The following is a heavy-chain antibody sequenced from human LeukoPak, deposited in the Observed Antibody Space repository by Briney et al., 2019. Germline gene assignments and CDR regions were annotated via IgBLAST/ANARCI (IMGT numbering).Heavy chain of an antibody. J-gene: IGHJ3*02. V-gene: IGHV1-69*01. CDR3: ARGLGIPDAFDI. D-gene: IGHD7-27*01. Sequence: SVKVSCKASGGTFSSYAISWVRQAPGQGLEWMGGIIPIFGTATYAQKFQGRVTITADESTRTAYMELSSLRSEDTAVYYCARGLGIPDAFDIWGQGTMVTVSS. CDR1: GGTFSSYA. CDR2: IIPIFGTA.